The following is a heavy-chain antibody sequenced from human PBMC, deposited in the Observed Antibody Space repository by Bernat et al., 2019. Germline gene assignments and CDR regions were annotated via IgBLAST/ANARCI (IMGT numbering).Heavy chain of an antibody. D-gene: IGHD6-13*01. Sequence: QVQLQQWGAGLLKPSETLSLTCAVYGGSFSGYYWSWIRQPPGKGREWIGEINHSGSTNYNPSLKSRVTISVDTSKNQFSLKLSSVTAADTAVYYCARGPPIAAADFGDGADWGQGTLVTVSS. V-gene: IGHV4-34*01. CDR2: INHSGST. CDR1: GGSFSGYY. J-gene: IGHJ4*02. CDR3: ARGPPIAAADFGDGAD.